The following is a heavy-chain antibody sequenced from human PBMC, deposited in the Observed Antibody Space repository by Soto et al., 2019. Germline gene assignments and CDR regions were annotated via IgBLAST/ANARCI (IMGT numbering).Heavy chain of an antibody. Sequence: ASVKVSCKASGYTFTSYAMHWVRQAPGQRLEWMGWINAGNGNTKYSQKFQGRVTITRDTSASTAYMELSSLRSEDTAVYYCARANPPTYYYGSGSYAYYYMDVWGKGTTVTVSS. D-gene: IGHD3-10*01. CDR3: ARANPPTYYYGSGSYAYYYMDV. V-gene: IGHV1-3*01. CDR2: INAGNGNT. J-gene: IGHJ6*03. CDR1: GYTFTSYA.